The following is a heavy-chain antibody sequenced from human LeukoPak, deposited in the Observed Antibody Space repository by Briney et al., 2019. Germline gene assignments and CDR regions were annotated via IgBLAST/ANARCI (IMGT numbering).Heavy chain of an antibody. J-gene: IGHJ5*02. CDR2: INHSGST. CDR1: GGSFRGYY. CDR3: AREVTASCSSTSCYLNWFDP. D-gene: IGHD2-2*01. V-gene: IGHV4-34*01. Sequence: SETLSLTCAVYGGSFRGYYWSWIRQPPGKGLEWIGEINHSGSTNYNPSVKSRVTISVDTSKNQFSLKLSSVTAADTAVYYCAREVTASCSSTSCYLNWFDPWGQGTLVTVSS.